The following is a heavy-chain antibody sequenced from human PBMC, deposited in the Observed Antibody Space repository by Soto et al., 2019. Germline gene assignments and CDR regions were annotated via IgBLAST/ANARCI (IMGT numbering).Heavy chain of an antibody. Sequence: GGSLRLSCAASGFTFSNAWMSWVRQAPGKGLEWVGRIKSKTDGGTTDYAAPVKGRFTISRDDSKNTLYLQMNSLKTEDTAVYYCTTVWFDDILTGYSLSYYMDVWGKGTTVTVSS. CDR3: TTVWFDDILTGYSLSYYMDV. CDR1: GFTFSNAW. V-gene: IGHV3-15*01. CDR2: IKSKTDGGTT. D-gene: IGHD3-9*01. J-gene: IGHJ6*03.